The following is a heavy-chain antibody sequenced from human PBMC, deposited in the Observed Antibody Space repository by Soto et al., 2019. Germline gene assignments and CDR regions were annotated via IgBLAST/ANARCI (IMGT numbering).Heavy chain of an antibody. Sequence: PGGSLRLSCAASGFTFSSYGMNWVRQAPGKGLEWVSSISSSSSYKNYAESVKGRFTISRDNAKNSLYLQMNSLRAEDTAVYYCARDPTDSKYYYYYGMDVWGQGTTVTVSS. CDR1: GFTFSSYG. J-gene: IGHJ6*02. V-gene: IGHV3-21*01. CDR2: ISSSSSYK. D-gene: IGHD6-13*01. CDR3: ARDPTDSKYYYYYGMDV.